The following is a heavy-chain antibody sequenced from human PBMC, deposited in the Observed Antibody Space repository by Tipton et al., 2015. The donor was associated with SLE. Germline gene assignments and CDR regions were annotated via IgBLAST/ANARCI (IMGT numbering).Heavy chain of an antibody. CDR3: ASASWNYGFFDY. J-gene: IGHJ4*02. Sequence: LSLTCAVYGGSFSGYYWSWVRQAPGKGLEWVSVIYSAGDTYYADSVKGRFTISRDNSKNTVYLHMNSLRADDTAIYYCASASWNYGFFDYWGQGTLVTVSS. D-gene: IGHD1-7*01. CDR2: IYSAGDT. CDR1: GGSFSGYY. V-gene: IGHV3-53*01.